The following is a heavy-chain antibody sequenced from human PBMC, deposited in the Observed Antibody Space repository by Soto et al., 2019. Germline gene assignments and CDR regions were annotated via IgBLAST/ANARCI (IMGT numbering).Heavy chain of an antibody. V-gene: IGHV3-23*01. CDR2: ISGSGGST. D-gene: IGHD6-13*01. Sequence: GGSLRLSCAASGFTFSSYAMSWVRQAPGKGLEWVSAISGSGGSTYYADSVKGRFTISKDNSKNTLYLQMNSLRAEETAVYYCAKGSRIAAHGNYYYGLDVWRQANT. CDR1: GFTFSSYA. CDR3: AKGSRIAAHGNYYYGLDV. J-gene: IGHJ6*02.